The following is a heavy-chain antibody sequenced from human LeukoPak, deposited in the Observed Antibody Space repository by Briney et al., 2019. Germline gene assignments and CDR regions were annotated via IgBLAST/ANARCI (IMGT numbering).Heavy chain of an antibody. Sequence: SETLSLTCTVSGGSISSSSYYWGWIRQPPGKGLEWIGSIYYSGITNYNPSLKSRVTISVDTSKNQFSLKLSSVTAADTAVYYCARGLDAENYDFWSGSLGYYYYGMDVWGQGTTVTVSS. CDR1: GGSISSSSYY. J-gene: IGHJ6*02. CDR2: IYYSGIT. D-gene: IGHD3-3*01. V-gene: IGHV4-39*07. CDR3: ARGLDAENYDFWSGSLGYYYYGMDV.